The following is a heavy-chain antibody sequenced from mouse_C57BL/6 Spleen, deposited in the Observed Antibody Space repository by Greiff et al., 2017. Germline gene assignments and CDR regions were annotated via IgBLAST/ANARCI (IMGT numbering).Heavy chain of an antibody. Sequence: VQLQQSGAELVRPGASVKLSCTASGFNIKDDYMHWVKQRPEQGLEWIGWIDPENGDTEYAPKFQGKATITADTSSNTAYLQLSSLTSEDTAVYCCTFITTVVATDYWGQGTTLTVSS. CDR3: TFITTVVATDY. J-gene: IGHJ2*01. CDR1: GFNIKDDY. CDR2: IDPENGDT. D-gene: IGHD1-1*01. V-gene: IGHV14-4*01.